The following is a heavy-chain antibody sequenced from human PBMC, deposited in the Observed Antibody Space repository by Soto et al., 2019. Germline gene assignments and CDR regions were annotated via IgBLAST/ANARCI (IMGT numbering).Heavy chain of an antibody. V-gene: IGHV3-48*02. Sequence: EVQLVESGGGLVQPGGSLRLSCAASGFTFSSYSMNWVRQAPGKGLEWVSYISSSSSTIYYADSVKGRFTISRDNAKNSLYLQMNSLRDEDTAVYYCARGGGGPCVEWGWELPLCLLDDFDIWGQGTMVTVSS. CDR3: ARGGGGPCVEWGWELPLCLLDDFDI. CDR2: ISSSSSTI. D-gene: IGHD2-15*01. J-gene: IGHJ3*02. CDR1: GFTFSSYS.